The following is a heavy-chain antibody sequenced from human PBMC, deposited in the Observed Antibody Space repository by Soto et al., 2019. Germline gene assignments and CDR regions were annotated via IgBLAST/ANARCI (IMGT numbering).Heavy chain of an antibody. V-gene: IGHV4-34*01. CDR2: INHSGST. CDR3: ARGLEFCSSTSCYVTGAFDI. CDR1: GGSFSGYY. D-gene: IGHD2-2*01. Sequence: QVQLQQWGAGLLKPSETLSLTCAVYGGSFSGYYWSWIRQPPGKGLEWIGEINHSGSTNYNPSLHSRVTISVDTSKNQFSLKLSSVTAADTAVYYCARGLEFCSSTSCYVTGAFDIWGQGTMVTVSS. J-gene: IGHJ3*02.